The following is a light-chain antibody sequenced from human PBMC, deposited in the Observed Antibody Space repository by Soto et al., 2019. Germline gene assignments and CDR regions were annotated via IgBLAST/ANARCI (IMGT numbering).Light chain of an antibody. CDR3: CSYAGSSTRYV. CDR2: EGS. J-gene: IGLJ1*01. CDR1: SSDVGSYNL. Sequence: QSVLTQPASVSGSPGQSITISCTGTSSDVGSYNLVSWYQQHPGKAPKLMIYEGSKRPSGVSNRFSGSKSGNTASLTISGLQAEDEAYDYCCSYAGSSTRYVFGTGTKVTVL. V-gene: IGLV2-23*01.